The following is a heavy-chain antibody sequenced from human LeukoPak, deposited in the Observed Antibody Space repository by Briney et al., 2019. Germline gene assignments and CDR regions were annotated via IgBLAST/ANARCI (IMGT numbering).Heavy chain of an antibody. D-gene: IGHD6-19*01. CDR1: GFTFRNYW. V-gene: IGHV3-7*03. J-gene: IGHJ4*02. CDR3: VRNLAVAGTCFDS. Sequence: GGSLRLSCAASGFTFRNYWMSWVRQAPGTGLERVANIKQDGSDRNYVTSVRGRFTISRDNAESSLFLQMNSLRAEDTAVYYCVRNLAVAGTCFDSWGQGTLVTVSS. CDR2: IKQDGSDR.